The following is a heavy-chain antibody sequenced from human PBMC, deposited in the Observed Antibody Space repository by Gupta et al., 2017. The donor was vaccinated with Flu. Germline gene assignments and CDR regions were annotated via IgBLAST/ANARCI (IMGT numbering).Heavy chain of an antibody. CDR2: SSGSGGNT. V-gene: IGHV3-23*01. D-gene: IGHD3-10*01. CDR1: YA. J-gene: IGHJ4*02. CDR3: AKGVRRTTTRGTFDY. Sequence: YAITCVRQAPGKGLEWVSVSSGSGGNTYYADSVKGRFTISRDNSKNTLYLQMNSLRAEDTAVYYCAKGVRRTTTRGTFDYWGQGTLVTVSS.